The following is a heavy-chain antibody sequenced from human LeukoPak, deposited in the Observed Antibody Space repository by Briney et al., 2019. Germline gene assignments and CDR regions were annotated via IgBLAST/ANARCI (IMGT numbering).Heavy chain of an antibody. CDR2: ISSSSSTI. CDR3: ARGTPYTSSSDFDY. J-gene: IGHJ4*02. Sequence: GGSLRLSCAASGFTFSSYSMNWVRQAPGKGLEWVSYISSSSSTIYYADSVKGRFTISRDNAKNSLYLQMNSLRAEDTAVYYCARGTPYTSSSDFDYWGQGTLVTVSS. CDR1: GFTFSSYS. V-gene: IGHV3-48*04. D-gene: IGHD6-6*01.